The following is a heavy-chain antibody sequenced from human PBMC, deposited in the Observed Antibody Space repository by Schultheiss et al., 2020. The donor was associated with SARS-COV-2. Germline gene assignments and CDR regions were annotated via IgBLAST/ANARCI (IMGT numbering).Heavy chain of an antibody. J-gene: IGHJ4*02. V-gene: IGHV4-39*07. CDR2: IYTSGST. Sequence: SETLSLTCTVSGGSISSSSYYWGWIRQPPGKGLEWIGRIYTSGSTNYNPSLKSRVTISVDTSKNQFSLKLSSVTAADTAVYYCTRGVLGFDYWGQGTLVTVSS. CDR1: GGSISSSSYY. D-gene: IGHD3-10*01. CDR3: TRGVLGFDY.